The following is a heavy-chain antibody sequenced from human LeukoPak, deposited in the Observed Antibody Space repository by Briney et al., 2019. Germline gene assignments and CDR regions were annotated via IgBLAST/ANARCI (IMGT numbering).Heavy chain of an antibody. CDR1: GFTFDDYA. CDR3: AKSTGYYGSGNWFDP. D-gene: IGHD3-10*01. J-gene: IGHJ5*02. Sequence: GGSLRLSCAASGFTFDDYAMHWVRQAPGKGLEWVSGISWNSGGIGYADSVKGRFTISRDNAKNSLYLQMNSLRAEDTALYYCAKSTGYYGSGNWFDPWGQGTLVTVSS. V-gene: IGHV3-9*01. CDR2: ISWNSGGI.